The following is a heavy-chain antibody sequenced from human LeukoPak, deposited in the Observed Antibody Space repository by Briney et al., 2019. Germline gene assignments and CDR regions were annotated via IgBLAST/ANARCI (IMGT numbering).Heavy chain of an antibody. J-gene: IGHJ3*02. CDR3: AKYKIVGSMLGVGDAFDI. D-gene: IGHD1-26*01. V-gene: IGHV3-7*03. CDR1: GFTFSSFW. CDR2: IKQDGSEK. Sequence: GGSLRLSCAASGFTFSSFWMSWVRQAPGKGLEWVANIKQDGSEKYYVDSVKGRFTISRDNAKNSLYLQMNSLRAEDTAVYYCAKYKIVGSMLGVGDAFDIWGQGTMVTVSS.